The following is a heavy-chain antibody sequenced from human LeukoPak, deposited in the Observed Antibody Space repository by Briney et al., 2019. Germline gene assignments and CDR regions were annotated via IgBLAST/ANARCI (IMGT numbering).Heavy chain of an antibody. Sequence: KPSETLSLTCTVSGGSISSYYWSWIRRPPGKGLEWIGYIYYSGSTNYNPSLKSRVTISVDTSKNQFSLKLSSVTAADTAVYYCARVRSGDYGSGSYLGYYYMDVWGKGTTVTVSS. D-gene: IGHD3-10*01. CDR1: GGSISSYY. J-gene: IGHJ6*03. CDR3: ARVRSGDYGSGSYLGYYYMDV. CDR2: IYYSGST. V-gene: IGHV4-59*01.